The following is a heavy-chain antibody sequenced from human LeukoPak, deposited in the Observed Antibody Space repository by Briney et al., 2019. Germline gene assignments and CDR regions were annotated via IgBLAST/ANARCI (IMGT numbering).Heavy chain of an antibody. CDR3: ARGSSGRTKKYYYYYMDV. J-gene: IGHJ6*03. CDR2: INPSGGST. D-gene: IGHD3-10*01. Sequence: ASVKVSCKASGYTFTSYYMHWVRQAPGQGLEWMGIINPSGGSTSYAQKFQGRVTMTRDMSTSTVYMELSSLRPEDTAVYYCARGSSGRTKKYYYYYMDVWGKGTTVTVSS. CDR1: GYTFTSYY. V-gene: IGHV1-46*01.